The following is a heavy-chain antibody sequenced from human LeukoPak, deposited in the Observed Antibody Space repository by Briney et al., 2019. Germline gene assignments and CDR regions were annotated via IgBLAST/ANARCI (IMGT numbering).Heavy chain of an antibody. CDR3: TRARYSSGLSGS. V-gene: IGHV3-49*03. J-gene: IGHJ4*02. D-gene: IGHD6-19*01. Sequence: GGSRRLCGTAAGFSFGDFAMSLFRHAQWKVLQLVGFIRSKAYGTTEYAASVKGRFTISRDDSKSIAYLQMNSLKTEDTAVYYCTRARYSSGLSGSWGQGTLVTVSS. CDR1: GFSFGDFA. CDR2: IRSKAYGTT.